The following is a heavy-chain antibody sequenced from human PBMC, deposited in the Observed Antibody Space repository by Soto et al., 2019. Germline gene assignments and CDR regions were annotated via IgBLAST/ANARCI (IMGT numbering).Heavy chain of an antibody. J-gene: IGHJ4*02. Sequence: HPGGSLRLSCVASGFTFSDHNIDWVRQAPGKGLEWVGRTRGKANSYTTDYAASVKGRFTISRDDSKNSAFLQMNSLKTEDTALYYCTRRAPSRAFDFWGQGTPVTVS. CDR1: GFTFSDHN. CDR3: TRRAPSRAFDF. V-gene: IGHV3-72*01. CDR2: TRGKANSYTT.